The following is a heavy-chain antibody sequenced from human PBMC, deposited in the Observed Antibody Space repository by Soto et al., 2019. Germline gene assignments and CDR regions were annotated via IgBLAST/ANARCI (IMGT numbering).Heavy chain of an antibody. CDR2: INHSGST. D-gene: IGHD4-17*01. Sequence: PSETLSLTCAVYGGSFSGYCWSWIRQPTGKGLEWIGEINHSGSTNYNPSLKSRVTISVDTSKNQFSLKLSSVTAADTAVYYCARDGYGDYFSYWGQGTLVTVSS. V-gene: IGHV4-34*01. CDR1: GGSFSGYC. CDR3: ARDGYGDYFSY. J-gene: IGHJ4*02.